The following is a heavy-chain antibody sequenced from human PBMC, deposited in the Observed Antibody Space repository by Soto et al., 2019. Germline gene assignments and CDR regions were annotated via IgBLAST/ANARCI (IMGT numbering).Heavy chain of an antibody. CDR2: ISSNGGST. CDR1: GFTFSRYA. D-gene: IGHD1-26*01. CDR3: ARDGGSYYLDY. V-gene: IGHV3-64*01. Sequence: TGGSLRLSCAASGFTFSRYAMHWVRQAPGKGLEYVSAISSNGGSTYYANSVKGRFTISRDNSKNTLYLQMGSLRAEDMAVYYCARDGGSYYLDYWGQGT. J-gene: IGHJ4*02.